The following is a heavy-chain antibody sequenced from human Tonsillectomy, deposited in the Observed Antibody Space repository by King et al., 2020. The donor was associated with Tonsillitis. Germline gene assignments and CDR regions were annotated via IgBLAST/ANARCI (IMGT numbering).Heavy chain of an antibody. CDR2: ISTDSNYI. V-gene: IGHV3-21*01. Sequence: QLVQSGGGLVKPGGSLRLSCEASGFTFSSYSMNWVRQAPGEGLEWVSSISTDSNYIYLADSVKGRFTISRDNAQSPRYLQMNSLRAEDTAVYYCARGHSGSYQRTDAFDIWGQGTMVTVSS. D-gene: IGHD1-26*01. CDR3: ARGHSGSYQRTDAFDI. J-gene: IGHJ3*02. CDR1: GFTFSSYS.